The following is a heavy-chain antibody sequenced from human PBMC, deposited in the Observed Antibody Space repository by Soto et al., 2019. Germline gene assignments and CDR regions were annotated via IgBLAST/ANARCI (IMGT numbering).Heavy chain of an antibody. Sequence: GGSLRLSCAASGFIVSSNYMTWVRRAPGKGLEWVSVIYSGGSTYYADSVTGRFTIPRDTSKNTLFLQMNILRAEDTAVYYCARGSTWTEIDYWGQGTLVTVSS. V-gene: IGHV3-53*01. D-gene: IGHD6-13*01. CDR1: GFIVSSNY. CDR3: ARGSTWTEIDY. CDR2: IYSGGST. J-gene: IGHJ4*02.